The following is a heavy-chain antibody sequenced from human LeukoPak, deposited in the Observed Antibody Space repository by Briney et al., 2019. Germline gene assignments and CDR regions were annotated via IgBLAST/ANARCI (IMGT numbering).Heavy chain of an antibody. Sequence: SETLSLTCTVSGGSISSSSYHWGWIRQPPGKGLEWFGSIYYSGSTYYNPSLKSRVTISVDTSKNQFSLKLSSVTAADTAVYYCARCMVRGNFYYMDVWGKGTTVTVSS. CDR2: IYYSGST. CDR3: ARCMVRGNFYYMDV. CDR1: GGSISSSSYH. D-gene: IGHD3-10*01. J-gene: IGHJ6*03. V-gene: IGHV4-39*01.